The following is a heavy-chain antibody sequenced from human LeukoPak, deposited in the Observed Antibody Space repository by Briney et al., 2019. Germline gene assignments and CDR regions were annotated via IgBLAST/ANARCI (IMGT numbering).Heavy chain of an antibody. CDR2: ISYDGSNK. V-gene: IGHV3-30*18. CDR1: GFTFSSYG. D-gene: IGHD6-6*01. J-gene: IGHJ4*02. Sequence: GGSLRLSCAASGFTFSSYGMHWVRQAPGKGLEWVAVISYDGSNKYYADSVKGRFTISRDNSKNTLYLQMNSLRAEDTAVYYCAKAEYSSPFALDYWGQGTLVTVSS. CDR3: AKAEYSSPFALDY.